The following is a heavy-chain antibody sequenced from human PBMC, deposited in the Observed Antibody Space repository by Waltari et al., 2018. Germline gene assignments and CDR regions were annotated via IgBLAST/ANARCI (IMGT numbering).Heavy chain of an antibody. CDR2: IIPILGTA. J-gene: IGHJ1*01. CDR3: ASQLVQPEYFQH. D-gene: IGHD6-6*01. V-gene: IGHV1-69*08. CDR1: GGTFSSYA. Sequence: QVQLVQSGAEVKKPGSSVKVSCKASGGTFSSYAISWVRQAPGQGLEWMGRIIPILGTANYAQKFQGRVTITADKSTSTAYMELSSLRSEDTAVYYCASQLVQPEYFQHWGQGTLVTVSS.